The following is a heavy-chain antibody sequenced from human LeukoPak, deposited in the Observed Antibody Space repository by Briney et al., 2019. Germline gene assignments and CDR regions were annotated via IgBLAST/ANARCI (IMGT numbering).Heavy chain of an antibody. J-gene: IGHJ4*02. V-gene: IGHV3-23*01. CDR1: GFTFSSYA. D-gene: IGHD2-15*01. CDR2: ISGSGGST. Sequence: GGSLRLSCAASGFTFSSYAMSWVRQAPGKGLEWVSAISGSGGSTYYADSVKGRFTISRDNSKNTLYLQMNSLRAEDTAVYYCAKGYLTRKYCSGGSCYLTFDYWGQGTLVTVSS. CDR3: AKGYLTRKYCSGGSCYLTFDY.